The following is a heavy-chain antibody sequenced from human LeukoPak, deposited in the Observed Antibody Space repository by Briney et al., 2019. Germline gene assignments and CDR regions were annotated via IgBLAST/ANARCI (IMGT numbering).Heavy chain of an antibody. CDR3: AKDSRSRNGIYDPFDI. CDR2: VGGDDAA. CDR1: GFRFGDYA. D-gene: IGHD2-8*01. V-gene: IGHV3-23*01. J-gene: IGHJ3*02. Sequence: PGGSLRLSCTASGFRFGDYAMNWVRQAPGKGLEWVSVVGGDDAAYYKDSVKGRFTISRDNSKSTLFLQMNSLSLEDTAVYYCAKDSRSRNGIYDPFDIWGQGTMVTVSS.